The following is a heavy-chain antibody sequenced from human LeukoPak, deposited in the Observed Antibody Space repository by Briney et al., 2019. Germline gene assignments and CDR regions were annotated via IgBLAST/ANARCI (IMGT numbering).Heavy chain of an antibody. J-gene: IGHJ3*02. CDR2: INPNNGAT. Sequence: ASVKVSCKAPRYTFTGYYMHWVRQAPGHGLEWMGWINPNNGATNYAQKFQGRVTMTRDTSISTAYMELSSLRSDDTAVYYCAPSLYYYDSTDSGGAFDIWGQGTMVTVSS. CDR1: RYTFTGYY. D-gene: IGHD3-22*01. V-gene: IGHV1-2*02. CDR3: APSLYYYDSTDSGGAFDI.